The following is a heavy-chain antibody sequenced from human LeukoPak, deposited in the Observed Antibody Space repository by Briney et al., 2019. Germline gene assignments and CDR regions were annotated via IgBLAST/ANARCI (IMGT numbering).Heavy chain of an antibody. CDR3: ARPLSYGSWFDP. CDR2: IYHSGST. J-gene: IGHJ5*02. V-gene: IGHV4-38-2*01. CDR1: GYSISSGYY. Sequence: PSETLSLTXAVSGYSISSGYYWGWIRQPPGKGLEWIANIYHSGSTYYNPSLKSRITISVDTSKNQFSLKLSSVTAADTAVYYCARPLSYGSWFDPWGQGTLVTVSS. D-gene: IGHD4-17*01.